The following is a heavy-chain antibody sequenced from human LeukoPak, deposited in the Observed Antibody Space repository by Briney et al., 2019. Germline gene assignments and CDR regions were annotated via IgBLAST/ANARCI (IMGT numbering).Heavy chain of an antibody. J-gene: IGHJ4*02. V-gene: IGHV1-46*01. CDR3: AREGGSGSYSYHFDF. D-gene: IGHD1-26*01. Sequence: ASVKVSCKASGHTFISYYMHWVRQAPGQGLEWMGIIKPSGGSASYAQKFQGRVTMTRDTSTSTVYMELSSLRSEDTAVYYCAREGGSGSYSYHFDFWGQGAPLTVSS. CDR1: GHTFISYY. CDR2: IKPSGGSA.